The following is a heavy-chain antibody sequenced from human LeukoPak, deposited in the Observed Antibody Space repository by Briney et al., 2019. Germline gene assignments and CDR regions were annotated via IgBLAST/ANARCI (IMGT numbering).Heavy chain of an antibody. D-gene: IGHD6-19*01. CDR2: IYYSGST. CDR3: ARGGIAVAGYFDY. Sequence: SETLSLTCTVSGGSISSGDYYWSWIRQPPGKGLEWIGYIYYSGSTYYNPSLKSRVTISVDTSKNQFSLKLSSVTAADTAVYYCARGGIAVAGYFDYWGQGTLVTVSS. CDR1: GGSISSGDYY. V-gene: IGHV4-30-4*02. J-gene: IGHJ4*02.